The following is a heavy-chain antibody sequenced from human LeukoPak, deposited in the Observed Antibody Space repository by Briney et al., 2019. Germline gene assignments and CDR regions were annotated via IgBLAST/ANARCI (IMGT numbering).Heavy chain of an antibody. CDR1: GFTFSNAW. D-gene: IGHD3-10*01. CDR3: ARDKRWVRGEYIEYGMDV. Sequence: GGSLRLSCAASGFTFSNAWMSWVRQAPGKGLEWVGRTRNKANSYTTEYAASVKGRFTISRDDSKNSLYLQMNSLKTEDTAVYYCARDKRWVRGEYIEYGMDVWGQGTTVTVSS. CDR2: TRNKANSYTT. V-gene: IGHV3-72*01. J-gene: IGHJ6*02.